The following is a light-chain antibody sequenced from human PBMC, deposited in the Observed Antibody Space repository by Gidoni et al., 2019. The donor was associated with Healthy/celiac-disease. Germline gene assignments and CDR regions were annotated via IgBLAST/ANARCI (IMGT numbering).Light chain of an antibody. V-gene: IGKV1-NL1*01. CDR2: AAS. Sequence: DLQLPQSPSSLSASVGDRVTITCRASPGIINSLAWYQQKPGKAPKLLLYAASRLESGVPSRFSGSGSGTDYTLTISSLQPEDFATYYCQQYYSTTARTFGGGTKVEIK. CDR1: PGIINS. CDR3: QQYYSTTART. J-gene: IGKJ4*02.